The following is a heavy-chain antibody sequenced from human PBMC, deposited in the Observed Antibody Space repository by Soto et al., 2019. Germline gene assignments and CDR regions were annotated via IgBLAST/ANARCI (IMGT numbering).Heavy chain of an antibody. CDR1: GVTFSSYT. CDR3: ARAVCSSTSCYVVSGWFDP. D-gene: IGHD2-2*01. Sequence: ASVKVSSKASGVTFSSYTICSVRQAPEQGLEWMGRIIPILGIANYAQKLQGRVTITADKSTSTAYMELSSLRSEDAAVYYCARAVCSSTSCYVVSGWFDPWGQGTLVTVSS. V-gene: IGHV1-69*02. CDR2: IIPILGIA. J-gene: IGHJ5*02.